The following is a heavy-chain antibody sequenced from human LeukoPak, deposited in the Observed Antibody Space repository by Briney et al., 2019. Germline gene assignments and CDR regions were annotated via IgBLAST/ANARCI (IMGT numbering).Heavy chain of an antibody. CDR2: NSGST. V-gene: IGHV4-39*07. CDR3: ARDVGFFDIDY. J-gene: IGHJ4*02. D-gene: IGHD3-9*01. CDR1: GGSISSTVSY. Sequence: KPSETLSLTCIVSGGSISSTVSYWGWVRQPPGKGLEWIGSNSGSTYYIPSLKSRITISLDMSKNQYSLKLTSVTAADTAVYYCARDVGFFDIDYWGQGILVTVSS.